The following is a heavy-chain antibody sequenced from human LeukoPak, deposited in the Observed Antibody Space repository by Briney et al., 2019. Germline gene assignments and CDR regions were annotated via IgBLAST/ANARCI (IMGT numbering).Heavy chain of an antibody. Sequence: GGSLRLSCAASGFTFSSYSMNWVRQAPGKGLEWVSAISGSGGSTYYADSVKGRFTISRDNSKNTLYLQMNSLRAEDTAVYYCAKDLGDRKGYYFDYWGQGTLVTVSS. CDR3: AKDLGDRKGYYFDY. J-gene: IGHJ4*02. CDR2: ISGSGGST. CDR1: GFTFSSYS. V-gene: IGHV3-23*01. D-gene: IGHD1-26*01.